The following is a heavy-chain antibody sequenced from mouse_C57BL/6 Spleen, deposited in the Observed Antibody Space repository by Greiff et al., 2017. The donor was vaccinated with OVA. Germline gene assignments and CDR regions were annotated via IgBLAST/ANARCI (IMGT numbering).Heavy chain of an antibody. J-gene: IGHJ1*03. V-gene: IGHV3-1*01. Sequence: EVKLMESGPGMVKPSQSLSLTCTVTGYSITSGYDWHWIRHFPGNKLEWMGYISYSGSTNYNPSLKSRISITHDTSKNHFFLKLNSVTTEDTATYYCARDAPYYYGSSNWYFDVWGTGTTVTVSS. CDR3: ARDAPYYYGSSNWYFDV. CDR1: GYSITSGYD. CDR2: ISYSGST. D-gene: IGHD1-1*01.